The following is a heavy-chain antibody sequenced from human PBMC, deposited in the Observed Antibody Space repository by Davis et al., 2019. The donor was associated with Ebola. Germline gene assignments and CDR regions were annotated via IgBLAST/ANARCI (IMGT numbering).Heavy chain of an antibody. Sequence: GESLKISCAPSGFNLGGYSMNWARQAPGKGLERVAYINSNSAITSYADSVKGRFTVSRDNAKNSLYLQMNSLRAEDTAVYYCARRYYGSGTYYKDYWGQGTLVTVSS. CDR1: GFNLGGYS. CDR3: ARRYYGSGTYYKDY. J-gene: IGHJ4*02. CDR2: INSNSAIT. D-gene: IGHD3-10*01. V-gene: IGHV3-48*04.